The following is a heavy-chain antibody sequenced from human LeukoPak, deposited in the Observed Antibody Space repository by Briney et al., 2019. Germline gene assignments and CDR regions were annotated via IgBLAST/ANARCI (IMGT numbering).Heavy chain of an antibody. V-gene: IGHV3-21*01. CDR3: ARDGMYCSSTSCYWGDKYYYYGMDV. CDR1: GSTFSSYS. J-gene: IGHJ6*04. D-gene: IGHD2-2*01. CDR2: ISSSSSYI. Sequence: PGGSLRLSCAASGSTFSSYSMNWVRQAPGKGLEWVSSISSSSSYIYYADSVKGRFTISRDNAKNSLYLQMNSLRAEDTAVYYCARDGMYCSSTSCYWGDKYYYYGMDVWGKGTTVTVSS.